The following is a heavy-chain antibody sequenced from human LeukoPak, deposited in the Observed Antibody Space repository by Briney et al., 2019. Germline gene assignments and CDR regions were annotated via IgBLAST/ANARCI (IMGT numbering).Heavy chain of an antibody. Sequence: PSETLSLTCTVSGGSIRSYDWSWIRQPPGKGLEWIGDIYNSGSTNYNPSLKSRVTISVDTSKNQFSLKLSSVTAADTAVYYCVRFVGGIDAFDIWGQGTMVTVSS. CDR3: VRFVGGIDAFDI. J-gene: IGHJ3*02. V-gene: IGHV4-59*01. CDR2: IYNSGST. CDR1: GGSIRSYD. D-gene: IGHD1-26*01.